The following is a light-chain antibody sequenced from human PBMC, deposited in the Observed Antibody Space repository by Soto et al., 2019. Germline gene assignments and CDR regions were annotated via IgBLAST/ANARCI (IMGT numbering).Light chain of an antibody. CDR2: EAS. V-gene: IGLV2-23*01. CDR3: GSQGRSVV. CDR1: SNDVGTYNL. J-gene: IGLJ2*01. Sequence: QSVLTQPPSVSGSPGQSITISCSGISNDVGTYNLVSWYQHHPGKATNLIIYEASKRPSGVPNRFSGSKSGNTASLTISGLHAEDEADYCCGSQGRSVVFGGGTKLTVL.